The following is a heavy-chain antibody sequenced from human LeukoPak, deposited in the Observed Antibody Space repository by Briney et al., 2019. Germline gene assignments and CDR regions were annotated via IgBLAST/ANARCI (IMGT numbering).Heavy chain of an antibody. CDR2: ISYDGSNK. Sequence: PGGSLRLSCAASGFTFSSYAMHWVRQAPGKGLEWVAVISYDGSNKYCADSVKGRFTISRDNSKNTLYLQMNSLRAEDTAVYYCARDGVSSWYSGGIDYWGQGTLVTVSS. J-gene: IGHJ4*02. CDR3: ARDGVSSWYSGGIDY. V-gene: IGHV3-30-3*01. D-gene: IGHD6-13*01. CDR1: GFTFSSYA.